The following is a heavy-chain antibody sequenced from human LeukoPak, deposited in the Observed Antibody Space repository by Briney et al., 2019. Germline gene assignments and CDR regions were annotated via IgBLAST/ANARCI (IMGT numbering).Heavy chain of an antibody. J-gene: IGHJ4*02. CDR3: AKDSIIAAAGPFDY. CDR1: GFTFTAYG. V-gene: IGHV3-30*02. CDR2: VRYNGNDK. Sequence: PGGSLRLSCAASGFTFTAYGMQWVRQAPGKGLEWVAFVRYNGNDKYYADSVKGRFTISRDNSKNTLYLQMNSLRAEDTAVYYCAKDSIIAAAGPFDYWGQGTLVTVYS. D-gene: IGHD6-13*01.